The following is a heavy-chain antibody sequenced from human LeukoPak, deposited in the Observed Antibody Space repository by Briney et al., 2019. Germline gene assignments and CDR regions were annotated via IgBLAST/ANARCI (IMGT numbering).Heavy chain of an antibody. D-gene: IGHD6-13*01. CDR2: INRSGGST. Sequence: GASVKVSCKASGYTFTSYYMHWVRQAPGQGLEWMGIINRSGGSTSYAQKFQGRVTMTRDTSTSTVYMELSSLRSEDTAVYYCARVLPSGAAAGTPFYFDYWGQGTLVTVSS. CDR1: GYTFTSYY. CDR3: ARVLPSGAAAGTPFYFDY. J-gene: IGHJ4*02. V-gene: IGHV1-46*01.